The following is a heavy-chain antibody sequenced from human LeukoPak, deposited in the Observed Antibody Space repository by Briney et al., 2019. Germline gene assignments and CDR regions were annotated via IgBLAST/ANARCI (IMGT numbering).Heavy chain of an antibody. CDR1: GFTFSSYW. Sequence: GGSLRLSCAASGFTFSSYWMSWVRQAPGKGLEWVANIKQDGSEKYYVDSVKGRFTISRDNAKNSLYLQMNSLRAEDTAVYYCAREDIVVVPAAESIYYYYGIDVWGQGTTVTVSS. CDR2: IKQDGSEK. CDR3: AREDIVVVPAAESIYYYYGIDV. D-gene: IGHD2-2*01. V-gene: IGHV3-7*01. J-gene: IGHJ6*02.